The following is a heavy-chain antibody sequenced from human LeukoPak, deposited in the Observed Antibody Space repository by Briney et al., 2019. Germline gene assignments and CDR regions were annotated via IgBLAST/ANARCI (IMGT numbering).Heavy chain of an antibody. J-gene: IGHJ2*01. CDR1: GYSISSGYY. CDR3: ARDLRSGYYDSSGYDWYFDL. V-gene: IGHV4-61*01. D-gene: IGHD3-22*01. Sequence: KPSETLSLTCAVSGYSISSGYYWGWIRQPPGKGLEWIGYIYYSGSTNYNPSLKSRVTISVDTSKNQFSLKLSSVTAADTAVYYCARDLRSGYYDSSGYDWYFDLWGRGTLVTVSS. CDR2: IYYSGST.